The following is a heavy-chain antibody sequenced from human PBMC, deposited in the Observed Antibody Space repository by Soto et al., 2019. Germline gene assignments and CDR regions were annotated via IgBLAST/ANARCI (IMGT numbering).Heavy chain of an antibody. CDR2: IYYSGST. J-gene: IGHJ4*02. CDR1: GGSISRGGYY. CDR3: ARRYGGNFDY. D-gene: IGHD1-26*01. V-gene: IGHV4-61*08. Sequence: SETLSLTCTVSGGSISRGGYYWSWIRQHPGKGLEWIGYIYYSGSTNYNPSLKSRVTISVDRSKNQFSLKLSSVTAADTAVYYCARRYGGNFDYWGQGTLVTVSS.